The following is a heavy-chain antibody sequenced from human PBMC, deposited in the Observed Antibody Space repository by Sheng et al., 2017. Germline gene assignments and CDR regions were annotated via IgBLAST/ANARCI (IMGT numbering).Heavy chain of an antibody. V-gene: IGHV4-34*01. D-gene: IGHD4-17*01. J-gene: IGHJ4*02. CDR3: ARLATVEGAFDY. Sequence: QVQLQQWGAGLLKPSETLSLTCAVYGGSFSGYYWSWIRQPPGKGLEWIGEINHSGSTNYNPSLKSRVTISVDTSKNQFSLKLSSVTAADTAVYYCARLATVEGAFDYWGQGTLVTVSS. CDR2: INHSGST. CDR1: GGSFSGYY.